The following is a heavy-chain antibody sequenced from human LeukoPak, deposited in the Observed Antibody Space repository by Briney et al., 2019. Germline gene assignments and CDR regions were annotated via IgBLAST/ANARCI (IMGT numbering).Heavy chain of an antibody. CDR1: GYTFTSYY. D-gene: IGHD3-16*01. V-gene: IGHV1-46*01. J-gene: IGHJ4*02. CDR2: IKPGGGST. Sequence: GASVKVSCKASGYTFTSYYMHWVRQAPGQGLEWMGIIKPGGGSTNYAQKFQGRFTMTRDTSTSTVYMEPSSVRSEDTAVYYCAREEEGGSFDYWGQGTLVTVSS. CDR3: AREEEGGSFDY.